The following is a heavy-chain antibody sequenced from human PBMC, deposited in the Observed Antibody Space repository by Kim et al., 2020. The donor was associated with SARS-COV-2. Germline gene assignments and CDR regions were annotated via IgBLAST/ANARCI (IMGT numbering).Heavy chain of an antibody. Sequence: ASVKVSCKASGYTFTSYAMHWVRQAPGQRLEWMGWINAGNGNTKYSQKFQGRVTITRDTSASTAYMELSSLRSEDTAVYYCARDRWQWLVHNWNYFDYWGQGTLVTVSS. V-gene: IGHV1-3*01. J-gene: IGHJ4*02. CDR1: GYTFTSYA. CDR3: ARDRWQWLVHNWNYFDY. D-gene: IGHD6-19*01. CDR2: INAGNGNT.